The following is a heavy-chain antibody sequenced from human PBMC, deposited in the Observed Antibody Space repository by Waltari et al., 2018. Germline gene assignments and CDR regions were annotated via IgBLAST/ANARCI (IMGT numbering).Heavy chain of an antibody. V-gene: IGHV1-69*04. CDR3: ARGRGDGWNVNTFDV. CDR1: EGTFNTYS. D-gene: IGHD1-1*01. J-gene: IGHJ3*01. CDR2: IVPDIGNT. Sequence: QVQLVQSGAVMKQPGSSVKVSCKASEGTFNTYSVSGVRQAPGQGLEWLGRIVPDIGNTNFIQKLGGRFSISVDKSTTTAYMQLNRLRIEDTAMYFCARGRGDGWNVNTFDVWGQGTMVMVSA.